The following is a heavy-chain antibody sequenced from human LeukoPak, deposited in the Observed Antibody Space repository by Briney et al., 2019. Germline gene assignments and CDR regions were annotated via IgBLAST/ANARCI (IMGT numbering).Heavy chain of an antibody. J-gene: IGHJ6*02. CDR1: GFTFSSCD. CDR3: AKSFEVSHQYYYGMDV. V-gene: IGHV3-30*18. Sequence: GGSLRLSCAGSGFTFSSCDMHWVPQAPGKGLEWVAVISYDGSNKYYADSVKGRFTISRDNSKNTLYLQMNSLRAEDTAVYYCAKSFEVSHQYYYGMDVWGQGTTVTVSS. D-gene: IGHD3-9*01. CDR2: ISYDGSNK.